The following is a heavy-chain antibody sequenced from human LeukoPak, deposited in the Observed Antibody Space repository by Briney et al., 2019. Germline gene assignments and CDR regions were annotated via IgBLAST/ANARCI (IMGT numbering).Heavy chain of an antibody. Sequence: GGSLRLSCAASGFTFSHYSFHWVRQAPGKGLEYVSAINSNGDDTYYVNSVKGRFTISRDNSKNTLYLQMGNLRPEDMAIYYCARDPGRSPDYWGQGTLVTVSS. V-gene: IGHV3-64*01. D-gene: IGHD1-26*01. CDR2: INSNGDDT. J-gene: IGHJ4*02. CDR3: ARDPGRSPDY. CDR1: GFTFSHYS.